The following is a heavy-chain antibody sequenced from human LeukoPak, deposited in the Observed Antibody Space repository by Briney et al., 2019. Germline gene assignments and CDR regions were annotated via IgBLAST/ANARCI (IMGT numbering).Heavy chain of an antibody. CDR3: ASQWLVDFDY. CDR2: IFYSGST. D-gene: IGHD6-19*01. J-gene: IGHJ4*02. CDR1: GGSISSYY. V-gene: IGHV4-59*12. Sequence: SETLSLTCTVSGGSISSYYWSWIRQPPGKGLEWIGCIFYSGSTKYNPSLKSRVTISVDTSKNQFSLKLSSVTAADTAVYYCASQWLVDFDYWGQGTLVTVSS.